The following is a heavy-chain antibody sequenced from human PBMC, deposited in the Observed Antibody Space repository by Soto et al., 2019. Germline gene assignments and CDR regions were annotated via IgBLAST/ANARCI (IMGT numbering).Heavy chain of an antibody. CDR1: GSSLTDYH. CDR2: MNPKSGGT. D-gene: IGHD2-8*01. J-gene: IGHJ6*01. CDR3: ARGDSTDCSNGVCSFFYNHDMDV. Sequence: GSVKACCKSSGSSLTDYHVHWVRQAPGQGLEWLGRMNPKSGGTSTAQKFQGWVTMTTDTSISTASMELTRLTSYETAIYYCARGDSTDCSNGVCSFFYNHDMDVWGQGTPVTVSS. V-gene: IGHV1-2*04.